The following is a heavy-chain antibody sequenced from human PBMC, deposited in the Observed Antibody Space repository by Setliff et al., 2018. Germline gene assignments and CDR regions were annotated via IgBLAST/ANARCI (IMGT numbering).Heavy chain of an antibody. CDR1: GYSFSDSA. CDR3: ARINFYVSSGYYYASDY. D-gene: IGHD3-22*01. CDR2: INNYNFNT. Sequence: ASVKVSCKTSGYSFSDSAVNWVRQAPGQGLEWVGWINNYNFNTNYPQKFLGRVTMTTDTSTSTAYMELRSLRSDDTAVYYCARINFYVSSGYYYASDYWGQGTLVTVSS. J-gene: IGHJ4*02. V-gene: IGHV1-18*01.